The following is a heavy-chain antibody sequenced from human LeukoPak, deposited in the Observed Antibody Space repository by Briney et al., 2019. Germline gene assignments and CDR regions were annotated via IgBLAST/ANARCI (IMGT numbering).Heavy chain of an antibody. CDR1: GFTFSSYS. CDR3: ARDLWPDIVVVPAAFDY. D-gene: IGHD2-2*01. J-gene: IGHJ4*02. CDR2: ISSSSSYI. V-gene: IGHV3-21*01. Sequence: GGSLRLSCAASGFTFSSYSMNWVRQAPGKGLEWVSSISSSSSYIYYAESVKGRFTISRDNAKNSLYLQMNSLRAEDTAVYYCARDLWPDIVVVPAAFDYWGQGTLVTVSS.